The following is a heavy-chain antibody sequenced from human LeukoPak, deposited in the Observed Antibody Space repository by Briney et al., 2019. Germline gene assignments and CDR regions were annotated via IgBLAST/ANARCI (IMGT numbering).Heavy chain of an antibody. CDR2: ISAYNGNT. D-gene: IGHD2/OR15-2a*01. V-gene: IGHV1-18*01. CDR1: GYTFTSYG. J-gene: IGHJ4*02. Sequence: ASVKVSCKASGYTFTSYGISWVRQAPGQGLEWMGWISAYNGNTNYAQKFQGRVTVTADESTSTVYMELSSLRSEDTAVYYCARWAGVASSVFWAPFDYWGQGTLVTVSS. CDR3: ARWAGVASSVFWAPFDY.